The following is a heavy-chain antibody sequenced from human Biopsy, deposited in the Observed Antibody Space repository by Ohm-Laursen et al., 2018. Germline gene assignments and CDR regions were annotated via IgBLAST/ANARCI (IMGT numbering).Heavy chain of an antibody. CDR3: ARNTGWYGDLYYFDY. D-gene: IGHD3-10*01. V-gene: IGHV4-59*01. Sequence: TLSLTCNVSGGSISSYCWSWIRQSPGKGLEWIGFIFYSGSTYYNPSLKSRTTISVDSSKNQFSLRLRSVTAADTAVYFCARNTGWYGDLYYFDYWGQGTLVTVSS. CDR1: GGSISSYC. CDR2: IFYSGST. J-gene: IGHJ4*02.